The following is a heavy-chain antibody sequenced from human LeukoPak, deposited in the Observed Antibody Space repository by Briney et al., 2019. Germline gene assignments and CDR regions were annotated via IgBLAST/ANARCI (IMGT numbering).Heavy chain of an antibody. D-gene: IGHD6-6*01. CDR1: GFTFSRSA. CDR2: LSGTRDSRGA. CDR3: AKTRSSSSHYFYFMDV. V-gene: IGHV3-23*01. J-gene: IGHJ6*03. Sequence: GGSLRLSCAASGFTFSRSAMTWVRQAPGKGLEWVASLSGTRDSRGAIYADSVKGRFTISRDDSKSALFLRMNRLTAEDTAIYYCAKTRSSSSHYFYFMDVWAKGVTVTVSS.